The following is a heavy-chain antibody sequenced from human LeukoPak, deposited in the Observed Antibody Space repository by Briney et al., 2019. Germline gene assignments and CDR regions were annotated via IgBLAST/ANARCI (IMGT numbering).Heavy chain of an antibody. CDR1: GCTFSSYA. D-gene: IGHD6-6*01. J-gene: IGHJ4*02. CDR2: IIPILGIA. CDR3: ARQSTAAIPPAARNRFDY. V-gene: IGHV1-69*04. Sequence: SVKLSCKASGCTFSSYAISWVRQPPGQGLEWMGRIIPILGIANYAQKFQGRVTITSDESTSTHYMELSSLSSDHTAVYYCARQSTAAIPPAARNRFDYWGQGTLVTVSS.